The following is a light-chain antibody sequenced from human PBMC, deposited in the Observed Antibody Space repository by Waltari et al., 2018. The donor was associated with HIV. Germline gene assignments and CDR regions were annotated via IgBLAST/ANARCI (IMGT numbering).Light chain of an antibody. CDR2: SNN. Sequence: QSVMSQPPSASGTPGQRVIISCSGSSSHIGRNAVHWYQQLPGTAPKLLIYSNNQWPSGVPDRFSGSKSGTSASLAISGLQSEDEADYYCAAWDNSLKGVIFGGGTKLAVL. CDR3: AAWDNSLKGVI. J-gene: IGLJ2*01. CDR1: SSHIGRNA. V-gene: IGLV1-44*01.